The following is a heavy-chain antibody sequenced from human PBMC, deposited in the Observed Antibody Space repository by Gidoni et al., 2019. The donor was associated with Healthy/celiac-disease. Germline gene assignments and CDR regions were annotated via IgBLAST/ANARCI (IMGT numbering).Heavy chain of an antibody. J-gene: IGHJ6*02. V-gene: IGHV3-30-3*01. D-gene: IGHD2-15*01. CDR1: GFHFSSYA. CDR3: ARDLAYCSGGSCYAPGYYYYGMDV. Sequence: QVQLVESGGGVVQPGRSLRLSCAASGFHFSSYAMHWVRQAPGKGLEWVAVISYDGSNKYYADSVKGRFTISRDNSKNTLYLQMNSLRAEDTAVYYCARDLAYCSGGSCYAPGYYYYGMDVWGQGTTVTVSS. CDR2: ISYDGSNK.